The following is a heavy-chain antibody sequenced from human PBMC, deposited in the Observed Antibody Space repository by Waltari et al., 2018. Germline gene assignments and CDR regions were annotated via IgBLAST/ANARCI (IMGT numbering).Heavy chain of an antibody. D-gene: IGHD3-3*01. CDR3: GRDWSGWDT. V-gene: IGHV3-21*01. CDR2: ISSGSTYI. Sequence: VQAVGFGGGPVKPGGSLGPPCCAPGFHLRWLWLDWVRQAPGKGLEWVSSISSGSTYIYYADSVKGRFTISRDDAKNSLFLQMNSLRDEDTAVYYCGRDWSGWDTWGQGTLVTVSS. J-gene: IGHJ5*02. CDR1: GFHLRWLW.